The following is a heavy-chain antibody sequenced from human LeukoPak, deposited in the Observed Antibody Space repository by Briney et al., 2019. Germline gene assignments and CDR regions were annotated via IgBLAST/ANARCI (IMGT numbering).Heavy chain of an antibody. CDR1: GGSISSSSYY. D-gene: IGHD6-13*01. V-gene: IGHV4-39*01. CDR2: IYYSGST. Sequence: SSETLSLTCTVSGGSISSSSYYWGWIRQPPGKGLEWIGSIYYSGSTYYNPSLKSRVTISVDTSKNQFSLKLSSVTAADTAVYYCARHVLLIAAAGISLGAFDIWGQGTMVTVSS. CDR3: ARHVLLIAAAGISLGAFDI. J-gene: IGHJ3*02.